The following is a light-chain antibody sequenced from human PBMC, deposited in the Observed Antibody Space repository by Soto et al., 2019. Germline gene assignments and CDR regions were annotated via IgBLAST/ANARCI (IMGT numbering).Light chain of an antibody. J-gene: IGKJ1*01. CDR1: QSVSTN. CDR3: QQYDKWPLS. V-gene: IGKV3D-15*01. Sequence: QSPATLSVSPGERAALSCRASQSVSTNLAWYQQKPGQAPRLLIFGASTRATGIPARFSGSGSGTEFTLTISSLQSEDFAVYYCQQYDKWPLSFGQGTKVDI. CDR2: GAS.